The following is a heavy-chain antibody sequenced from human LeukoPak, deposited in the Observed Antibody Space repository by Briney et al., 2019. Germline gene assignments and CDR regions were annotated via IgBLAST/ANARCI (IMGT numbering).Heavy chain of an antibody. CDR3: ARVDSSGWTLDY. CDR1: GGSISSYY. V-gene: IGHV4-4*07. J-gene: IGHJ4*02. CDR2: IYTSGSA. Sequence: ASETLSLTCTVSGGSISSYYWSWIRQPAGKGLEWIGRIYTSGSANYNPSLKSRVTMSVDTSKNQFSLKLSSVTAADTAVYYCARVDSSGWTLDYWGQGTLVTVSS. D-gene: IGHD6-19*01.